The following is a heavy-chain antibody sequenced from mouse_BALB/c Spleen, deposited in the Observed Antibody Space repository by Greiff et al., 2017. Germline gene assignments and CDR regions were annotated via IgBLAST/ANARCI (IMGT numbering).Heavy chain of an antibody. D-gene: IGHD2-3*01. CDR1: GYTFTSYY. J-gene: IGHJ3*01. CDR3: TRWDGYYVAY. Sequence: QVQLQQSGAELVKPGASVKLSCKASGYTFTSYYMYWVKQRPGQGLEWIGEINPSNGGTNFNEKFKSKATLTVDKSSSTAYMQLSSLTSEDSAVYYCTRWDGYYVAYWGQGTLVTVSA. V-gene: IGHV1S81*02. CDR2: INPSNGGT.